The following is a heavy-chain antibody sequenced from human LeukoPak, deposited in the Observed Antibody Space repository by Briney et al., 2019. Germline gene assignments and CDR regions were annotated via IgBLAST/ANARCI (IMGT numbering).Heavy chain of an antibody. CDR3: ARDRYHGSGYYYPFDY. CDR1: GGSINTYY. CDR2: IYTSGTT. Sequence: PSETLSLTCTVSGGSINTYYWSWIRQPAGKGLEWMGRIYTSGTTNYNPSLKSRVTMSVDTSKNQFSLNLNSLTAADTGVYYCARDRYHGSGYYYPFDYWGQGTLVTVSS. V-gene: IGHV4-4*07. D-gene: IGHD3-22*01. J-gene: IGHJ4*02.